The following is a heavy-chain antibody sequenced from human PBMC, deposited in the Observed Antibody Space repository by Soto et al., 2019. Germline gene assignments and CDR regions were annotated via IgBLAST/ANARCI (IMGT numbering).Heavy chain of an antibody. V-gene: IGHV1-18*01. CDR1: GYTFTSYG. J-gene: IGHJ3*02. CDR2: ISAYNGNT. Sequence: ASVKVSCKASGYTFTSYGISWVRQAPGQGLEWMGWISAYNGNTNYAQKLQGRVTMTTDTSTSTAYMELRSLRSDDTAVYYCARVWSIGSKGAARRDYDAFEIWGQGTMVTVSS. CDR3: ARVWSIGSKGAARRDYDAFEI. D-gene: IGHD6-6*01.